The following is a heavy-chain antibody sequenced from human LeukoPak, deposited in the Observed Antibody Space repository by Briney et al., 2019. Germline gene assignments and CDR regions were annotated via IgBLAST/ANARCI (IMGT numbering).Heavy chain of an antibody. V-gene: IGHV5-51*01. CDR1: GSISTSYW. Sequence: GESLKISGKGSGSISTSYWIGGVRQLPGKGLEWMGIIYPGDSDTRYSPSFQGQVTISADKSISTAYLQWSSLKASDTAMYYCARQRQDIVVVPAAIEAFYYYMDVWGKGTTVTVSS. CDR2: IYPGDSDT. D-gene: IGHD2-2*02. CDR3: ARQRQDIVVVPAAIEAFYYYMDV. J-gene: IGHJ6*03.